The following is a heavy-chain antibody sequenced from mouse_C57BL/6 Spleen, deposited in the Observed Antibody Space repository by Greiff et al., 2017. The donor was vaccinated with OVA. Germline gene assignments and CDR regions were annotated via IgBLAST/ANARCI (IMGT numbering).Heavy chain of an antibody. Sequence: VQLQQSGAELARPGASVKLSCKASGYTFTSYGISWVKQRPGQGLEWIGEIYPRSGNTYYNEKFKGKATLTADKSSSTAYMELRSLTSEDSAVYFCARTETGTHYYAMDYWGQGTSVTVSS. J-gene: IGHJ4*01. CDR1: GYTFTSYG. D-gene: IGHD4-1*01. V-gene: IGHV1-81*01. CDR2: IYPRSGNT. CDR3: ARTETGTHYYAMDY.